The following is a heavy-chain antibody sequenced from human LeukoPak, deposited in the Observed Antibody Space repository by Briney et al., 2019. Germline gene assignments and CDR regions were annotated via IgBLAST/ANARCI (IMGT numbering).Heavy chain of an antibody. J-gene: IGHJ4*02. Sequence: SETLSLTCAVYGGSFSGYYWSWIRQPPGKGLEWIGEINHSGSTNYNPPLKSRVTISVDTSKNQFSLKLSSVTAADTAVYYCARGPPYGSGSYDYWGQGTLVTVSS. D-gene: IGHD3-10*01. V-gene: IGHV4-34*01. CDR2: INHSGST. CDR3: ARGPPYGSGSYDY. CDR1: GGSFSGYY.